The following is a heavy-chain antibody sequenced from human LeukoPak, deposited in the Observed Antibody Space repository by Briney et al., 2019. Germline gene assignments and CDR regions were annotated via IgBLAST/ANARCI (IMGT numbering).Heavy chain of an antibody. Sequence: ASVKVSCKASGYTFTSYDINWVRQATGQGLEWMGWINPNSGGTNYAQKLQGRVTMTTDTSTSTAYMELRSLRSDDTAVYYCAREYCSSTSCSDAFDIWGQGTMVTVSS. J-gene: IGHJ3*02. CDR1: GYTFTSYD. CDR2: INPNSGGT. V-gene: IGHV1-18*01. CDR3: AREYCSSTSCSDAFDI. D-gene: IGHD2-2*01.